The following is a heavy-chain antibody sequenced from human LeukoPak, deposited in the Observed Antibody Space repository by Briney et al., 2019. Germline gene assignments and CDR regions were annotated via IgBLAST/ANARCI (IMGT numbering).Heavy chain of an antibody. CDR2: INHSGST. CDR1: GGSFSGYY. V-gene: IGHV4-34*01. Sequence: PSETLSLTCAVYGGSFSGYYWSWIRQPPGKGLEWIGEINHSGSTNYNPSLKSRVTISVDTSKNQFSLKLSSVTAADTAVYYCARGNYYDSSGYRRKHAFDIWGQGTMVTVSS. CDR3: ARGNYYDSSGYRRKHAFDI. J-gene: IGHJ3*02. D-gene: IGHD3-22*01.